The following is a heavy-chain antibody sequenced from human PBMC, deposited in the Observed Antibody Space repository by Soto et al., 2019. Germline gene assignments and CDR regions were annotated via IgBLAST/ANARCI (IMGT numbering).Heavy chain of an antibody. V-gene: IGHV6-1*01. CDR2: TYYRSKWYN. CDR3: ARDQGYCSPPSCYPGYHGMDV. J-gene: IGHJ6*02. D-gene: IGHD2-2*01. CDR1: GDSVSSNSAA. Sequence: SPTLSLTCAISGDSVSSNSAAWNWIRQSPSRGLEWLGRTYYRSKWYNDYAVSVKSRITIIPDTSKNQFSLQLNSVTPEDTALYYCARDQGYCSPPSCYPGYHGMDVWGQGTTVTVSS.